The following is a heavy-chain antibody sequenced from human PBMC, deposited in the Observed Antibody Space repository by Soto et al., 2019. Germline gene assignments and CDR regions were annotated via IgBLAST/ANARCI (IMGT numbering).Heavy chain of an antibody. CDR3: ARYPLPFNSGYDGRLDY. V-gene: IGHV4-31*03. D-gene: IGHD5-12*01. Sequence: QVQLQESGPGLVKPSQTLSLTCTVSGGSISSGGYYWSWIRQHPGKGLEWIGYIYYSGSTYYNPSLKSRVTISVDTSKNQFSLKLSSVTAADTAVYYCARYPLPFNSGYDGRLDYWGQGTLVTVSS. CDR2: IYYSGST. CDR1: GGSISSGGYY. J-gene: IGHJ4*02.